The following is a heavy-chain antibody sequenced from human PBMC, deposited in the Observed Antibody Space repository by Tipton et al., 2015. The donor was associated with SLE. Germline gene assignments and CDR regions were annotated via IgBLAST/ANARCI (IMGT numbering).Heavy chain of an antibody. D-gene: IGHD5-18*01. V-gene: IGHV3-23*01. Sequence: GSLRLSCAASGFTFSDYYMSWIRQAPGKGLEWVSAISGSGGSTYYADSVKGRFTISRDNSKNTLYLQMNSLRAEDTAVYYCAKDPRQLDYWGQGTLVTVSS. J-gene: IGHJ4*02. CDR3: AKDPRQLDY. CDR2: ISGSGGST. CDR1: GFTFSDYY.